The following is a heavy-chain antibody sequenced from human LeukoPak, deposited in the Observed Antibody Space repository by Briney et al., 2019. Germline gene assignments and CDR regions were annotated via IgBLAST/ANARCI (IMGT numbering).Heavy chain of an antibody. V-gene: IGHV1-2*02. D-gene: IGHD1-26*01. CDR1: GYTFTGYY. CDR2: INPNSGGT. J-gene: IGHJ4*02. Sequence: ASVKVSCKASGYTFTGYYMHWVRQAPGQGLEWMGWINPNSGGTNYAQKLQGRVTMTTDTSTSTAYMELRSLRSDDTAVYYCARASLLVGAPNSDYWGQGTLVTVSS. CDR3: ARASLLVGAPNSDY.